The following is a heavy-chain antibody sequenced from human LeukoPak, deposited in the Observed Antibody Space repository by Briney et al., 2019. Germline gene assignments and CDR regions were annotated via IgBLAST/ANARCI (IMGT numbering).Heavy chain of an antibody. CDR1: GGSFSGYY. CDR2: INHSGST. CDR3: ARGRGGSHQLQNRYYFDY. Sequence: PSETLSLTCAVYGGSFSGYYWSWIRQPPGKGLEWIGEINHSGSTNYNPSLKSRVTISVDTSKNQFSLKLSSVTAADTAVYYCARGRGGSHQLQNRYYFDYWGQGTLVTVSS. J-gene: IGHJ4*02. D-gene: IGHD1-26*01. V-gene: IGHV4-34*01.